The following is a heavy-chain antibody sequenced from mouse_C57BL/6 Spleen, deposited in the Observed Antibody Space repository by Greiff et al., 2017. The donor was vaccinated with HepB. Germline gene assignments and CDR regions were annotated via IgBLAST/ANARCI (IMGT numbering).Heavy chain of an antibody. D-gene: IGHD4-1*01. CDR3: ARGETGTVVPWFAY. J-gene: IGHJ3*01. Sequence: QVQLQQPGAELVKPGASVKLSCKASGYTFTSYWMHWVKQRPGRGLEWIGRIDPNSGGTKYNEKFKSKATLTVDKPSSTAYMQLSSLTSEDSAVYYGARGETGTVVPWFAYWGQGTLVTVSA. CDR2: IDPNSGGT. CDR1: GYTFTSYW. V-gene: IGHV1-72*01.